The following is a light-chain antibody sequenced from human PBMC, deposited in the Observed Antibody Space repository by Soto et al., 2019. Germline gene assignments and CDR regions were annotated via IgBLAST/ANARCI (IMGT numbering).Light chain of an antibody. Sequence: EIELTQSPATLSLSPGERATLSCRASQSVGGRLGWYQQKPGRAPRLLIYDASIRATGIPARFSGSGSGTDFILTISGLEPEDFGVYYCQQRASWPLTFGGGTRVEI. J-gene: IGKJ4*01. CDR1: QSVGGR. V-gene: IGKV3-11*01. CDR2: DAS. CDR3: QQRASWPLT.